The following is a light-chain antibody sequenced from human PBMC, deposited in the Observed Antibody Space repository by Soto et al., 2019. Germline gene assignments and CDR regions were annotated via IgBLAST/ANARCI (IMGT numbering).Light chain of an antibody. J-gene: IGKJ1*01. CDR3: HQYNNFWT. V-gene: IGKV3-20*01. CDR1: QSVSSNY. Sequence: EIVLTQSPGTLSLSPGERATLSCRASQSVSSNYFAWYQQRPGQAPRLLIYGISSRATGIPDRFSGSGSGTEFTLTISSLQSEDFGLYYCHQYNNFWTFGQGTKVDIK. CDR2: GIS.